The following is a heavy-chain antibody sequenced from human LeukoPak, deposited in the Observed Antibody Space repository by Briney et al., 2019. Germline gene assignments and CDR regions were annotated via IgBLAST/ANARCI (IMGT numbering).Heavy chain of an antibody. V-gene: IGHV3-15*07. CDR2: IKRKTDGGTT. D-gene: IGHD1-1*01. J-gene: IGHJ4*02. CDR1: GFTFNDAW. Sequence: GGSLRLSCAAAGFTFNDAWMNWVRQAPGRGREWVGRIKRKTDGGTTDYAAPVKGSFTISRDHSNNPLYLQMNSMKPEDTAVYYCTTGNWRPHWGQGTLVTVSS. CDR3: TTGNWRPH.